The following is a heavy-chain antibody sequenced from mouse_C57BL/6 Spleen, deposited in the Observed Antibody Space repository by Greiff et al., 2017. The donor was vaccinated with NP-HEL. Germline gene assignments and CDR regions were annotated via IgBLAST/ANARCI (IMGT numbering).Heavy chain of an antibody. Sequence: EVQLVESGGGLVKPGGSLKLSCAASGFTFSSYAMSWVRQTPEKRLEWVATISDGGSYTYYPDNVKGRFTISRDNAKNNLYLQMSHLKSEDTAMYYCARVGNWGFDYWGQGTTLTVSS. D-gene: IGHD4-1*01. J-gene: IGHJ2*01. CDR1: GFTFSSYA. CDR2: ISDGGSYT. V-gene: IGHV5-4*01. CDR3: ARVGNWGFDY.